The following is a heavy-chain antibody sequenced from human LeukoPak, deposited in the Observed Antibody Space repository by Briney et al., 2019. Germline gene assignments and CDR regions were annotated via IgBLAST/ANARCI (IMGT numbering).Heavy chain of an antibody. CDR1: GYSFSSYW. V-gene: IGHV5-51*01. Sequence: GESLKISCKGSGYSFSSYWIGWVRQMPGKGLEWIGIIYPGDSDTRYSPSFQGQVTISADKSISTSSLQWSSLKASDSAIYYCARAKVRGVITPPFDYWGQGTLVTVSS. D-gene: IGHD3-10*01. J-gene: IGHJ4*02. CDR2: IYPGDSDT. CDR3: ARAKVRGVITPPFDY.